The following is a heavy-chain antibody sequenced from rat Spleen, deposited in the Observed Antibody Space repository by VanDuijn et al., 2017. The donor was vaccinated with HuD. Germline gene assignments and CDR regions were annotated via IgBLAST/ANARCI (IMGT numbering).Heavy chain of an antibody. CDR1: GFTFSDYY. D-gene: IGHD1-11*01. CDR3: ARGENGGYVMDA. J-gene: IGHJ4*01. Sequence: EVQLVESDGGLVQPGRSLKLSCAASGFTFSDYYMAWVRQAPTKGLEWVATISYDGSSTYYRDSVKGRFTISRDNAKSTLYLQMDSLRSEDTATYYCARGENGGYVMDAWGQGASVTVSS. V-gene: IGHV5-29*01. CDR2: ISYDGSST.